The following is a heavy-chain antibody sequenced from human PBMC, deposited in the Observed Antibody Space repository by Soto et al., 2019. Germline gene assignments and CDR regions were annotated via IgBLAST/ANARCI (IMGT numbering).Heavy chain of an antibody. D-gene: IGHD6-13*01. J-gene: IGHJ4*02. CDR3: ARDEIAAAGTHFYY. CDR1: GGSISSGGYY. CDR2: IYYSGST. Sequence: SETLSLTCTVSGGSISSGGYYWSWIRQHPGKGLEWIGYIYYSGSTYYNPSLKSRVTISVDTSKNQFSLKLSSVTAADTAVYYCARDEIAAAGTHFYYWGQGTLVTAPQ. V-gene: IGHV4-31*03.